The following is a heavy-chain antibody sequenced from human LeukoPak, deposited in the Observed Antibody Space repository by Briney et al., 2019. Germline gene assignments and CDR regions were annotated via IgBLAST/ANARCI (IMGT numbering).Heavy chain of an antibody. J-gene: IGHJ4*02. CDR3: AKDMTLLWFGEIRDMVPMFDY. CDR1: GFTFSSYA. CDR2: ISGSGGST. V-gene: IGHV3-23*01. D-gene: IGHD3-10*01. Sequence: PGGSLRLSCAASGFTFSSYAMSWVRQAPGKGLEWVSAISGSGGSTYYADSVKGRFTISRDNSKNTLYLQMNSLRAEDTAVYYCAKDMTLLWFGEIRDMVPMFDYWGQGTLVTVSS.